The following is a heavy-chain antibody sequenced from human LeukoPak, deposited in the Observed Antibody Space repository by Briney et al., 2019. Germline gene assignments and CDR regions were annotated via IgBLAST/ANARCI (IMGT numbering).Heavy chain of an antibody. J-gene: IGHJ4*02. V-gene: IGHV4-38-2*02. D-gene: IGHD6-19*01. CDR3: ARDGAVAGTAYFDY. Sequence: SETLSLTCTVSGYSISSGYYWGWIRQPPGKGLEWIGSIYHSGSTNSNPSLKSRVTISVDTSKNQFSLKLSSVTAADTAVYYCARDGAVAGTAYFDYWGQGTLVTVSS. CDR1: GYSISSGYY. CDR2: IYHSGST.